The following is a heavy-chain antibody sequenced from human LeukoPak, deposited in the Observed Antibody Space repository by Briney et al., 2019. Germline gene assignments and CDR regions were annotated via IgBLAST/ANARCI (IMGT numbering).Heavy chain of an antibody. CDR1: AFTFSDYY. Sequence: GGSLRLSCAASAFTFSDYYMSWVRQAPGKGLEWVANIKKDGSEKYYVDSVKGRFTISRDNAKTSLYLQMNSLRAEDTAVYYCARDLSGVTGYTYGRGIDYWGQGTLVTVSS. D-gene: IGHD5-18*01. CDR3: ARDLSGVTGYTYGRGIDY. CDR2: IKKDGSEK. J-gene: IGHJ4*02. V-gene: IGHV3-7*01.